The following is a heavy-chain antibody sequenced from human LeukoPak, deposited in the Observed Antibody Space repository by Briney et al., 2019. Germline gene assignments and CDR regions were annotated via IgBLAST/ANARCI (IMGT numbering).Heavy chain of an antibody. Sequence: SETLSLTCTVSGGSISSSYKYWGWVRQPPGRGLEWIGSIYYSGTTYYNPSLKSRVTISVDTSKNQFSLKLSSVTAADTAVYYCARHIDGFDIWGQGTMVTVSS. J-gene: IGHJ3*02. CDR1: GGSISSSYKY. V-gene: IGHV4-39*01. CDR2: IYYSGTT. CDR3: ARHIDGFDI.